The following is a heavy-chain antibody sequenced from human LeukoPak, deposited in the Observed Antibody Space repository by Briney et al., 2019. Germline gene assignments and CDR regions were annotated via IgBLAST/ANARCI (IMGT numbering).Heavy chain of an antibody. CDR1: NGSMTSDSYY. CDR3: ARLWIVATWFDA. Sequence: PSETLSLTCTVSNGSMTSDSYYWAWVRPPPGKGLEWIGTIFYSGKTYYSASLKSRVTVSLDTSKKNFSLRLSSVTAADTAVYYCARLWIVATWFDAWGQGALVTVSS. J-gene: IGHJ5*02. V-gene: IGHV4-39*02. D-gene: IGHD2-2*03. CDR2: IFYSGKT.